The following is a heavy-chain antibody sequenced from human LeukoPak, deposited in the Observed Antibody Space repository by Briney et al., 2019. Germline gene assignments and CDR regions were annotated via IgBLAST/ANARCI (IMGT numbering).Heavy chain of an antibody. D-gene: IGHD2-2*01. V-gene: IGHV3-48*03. CDR3: ARDCTSCYPY. J-gene: IGHJ4*02. CDR1: GFTFSGYE. Sequence: GGSLRLSCAASGFTFSGYEMNWVRQAPGKGPEWASYISSSGSTIYYADSVKGRFTISRDNAKNSLYLQMNSLRAEDTAVYYCARDCTSCYPYWGQGTLVTVSS. CDR2: ISSSGSTI.